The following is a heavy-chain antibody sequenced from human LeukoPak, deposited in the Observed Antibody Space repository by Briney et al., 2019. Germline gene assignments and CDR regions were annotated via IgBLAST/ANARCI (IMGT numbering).Heavy chain of an antibody. CDR2: IRSSGSIK. Sequence: GGSLRLSCAASGFTFSDYYMSSIRQAPGKGLEWVSYIRSSGSIKFYADSVRGRFTISRDNAKNSLYLQMNSLRAEDTAVYYYARADCSSSSCYEFDYWGQGTLVTVSS. D-gene: IGHD2-2*01. CDR1: GFTFSDYY. V-gene: IGHV3-11*04. CDR3: ARADCSSSSCYEFDY. J-gene: IGHJ4*02.